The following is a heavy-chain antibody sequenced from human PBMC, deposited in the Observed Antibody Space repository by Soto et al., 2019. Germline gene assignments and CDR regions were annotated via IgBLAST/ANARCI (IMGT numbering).Heavy chain of an antibody. Sequence: SQTLSLTCVISGDSVSSDSVTWNWIRQSPSRGLEWLGRTYYRSKWYNDYALSVKSRVTINADMSKNQVSLQLNSVTPEDSAVYYCVRLIGNSWLDYWGQGTLVTVSS. V-gene: IGHV6-1*01. D-gene: IGHD2-8*01. J-gene: IGHJ5*01. CDR3: VRLIGNSWLDY. CDR2: TYYRSKWYN. CDR1: GDSVSSDSVT.